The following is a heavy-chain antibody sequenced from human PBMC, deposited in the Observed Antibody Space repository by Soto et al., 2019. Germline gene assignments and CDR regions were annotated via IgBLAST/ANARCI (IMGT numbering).Heavy chain of an antibody. CDR1: GGSFSGYY. V-gene: IGHV4-34*01. CDR2: INHSGST. Sequence: QVQLQQWGAGLLKPSETLSLTCAVYGGSFSGYYWSWIRQPPGKGLEWIGEINHSGSTNYNPSLKSRFTISVDTSKNQFSLKLSSVTAADTAVYYCAVHYYGSGSPALQYYYYMDVWGKGTTVTVSS. D-gene: IGHD3-10*01. J-gene: IGHJ6*03. CDR3: AVHYYGSGSPALQYYYYMDV.